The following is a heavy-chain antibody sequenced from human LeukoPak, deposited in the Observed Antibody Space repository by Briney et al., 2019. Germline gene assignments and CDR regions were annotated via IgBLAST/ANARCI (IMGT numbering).Heavy chain of an antibody. J-gene: IGHJ4*02. CDR1: GGSISSRSHY. CDR2: MYYSGST. CDR3: ADLQYYYDSSGSSGSRINDY. D-gene: IGHD3-22*01. Sequence: SETLSLTCTVSGGSISSRSHYWGWIRQPPGKGLEWITSMYYSGSTYYNPSLKSRVTISVDTSKNQFSLKLSSVTAADTAVYYCADLQYYYDSSGSSGSRINDYWGQGTLVTVSS. V-gene: IGHV4-39*07.